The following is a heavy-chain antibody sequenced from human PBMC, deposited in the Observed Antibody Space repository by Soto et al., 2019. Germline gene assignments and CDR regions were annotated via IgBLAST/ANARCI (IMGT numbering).Heavy chain of an antibody. CDR3: ARGAYLNWFDP. CDR1: GFTFSSYS. CDR2: ISSSSSTI. Sequence: GGSLRXSCAASGFTFSSYSMNWVRQAPGKGLEWVSYISSSSSTIYYADSVKGRFTISRDNAKNSLYLQMNSLRAEDTAVYYCARGAYLNWFDPWGQGTLVTVSS. V-gene: IGHV3-48*01. J-gene: IGHJ5*02.